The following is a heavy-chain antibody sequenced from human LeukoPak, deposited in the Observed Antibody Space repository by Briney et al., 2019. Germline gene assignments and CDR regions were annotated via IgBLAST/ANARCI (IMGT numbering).Heavy chain of an antibody. D-gene: IGHD1-14*01. V-gene: IGHV3-7*01. CDR2: IKEDGSEK. Sequence: PGGSLRLSCAASGFTFSRYWMSWVRQAPGKGLEWVANIKEDGSEKYYVDSVKGRFTISRDNAKNSLYLQMNSLRAEDTAVYYCARRYFDYWGQGTLVTVSS. CDR3: ARRYFDY. J-gene: IGHJ4*02. CDR1: GFTFSRYW.